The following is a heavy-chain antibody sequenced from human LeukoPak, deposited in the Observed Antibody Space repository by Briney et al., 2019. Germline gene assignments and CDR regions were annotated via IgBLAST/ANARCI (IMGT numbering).Heavy chain of an antibody. V-gene: IGHV4-59*01. CDR3: GRGAYSNYLSIDY. J-gene: IGHJ4*02. D-gene: IGHD4-11*01. Sequence: SSETLSLTCAISGGFIPSYYWSWIRQTPGKGLEWIGYLFYSGSTNYNPSLKARITMSIATSKNECSLKLRSLTAADRAVYSCGRGAYSNYLSIDYWGQGSLVTVSS. CDR2: LFYSGST. CDR1: GGFIPSYY.